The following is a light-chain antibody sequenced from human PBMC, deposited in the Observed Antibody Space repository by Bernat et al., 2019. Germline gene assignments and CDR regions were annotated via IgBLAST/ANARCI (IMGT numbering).Light chain of an antibody. CDR1: QDISNY. CDR2: SAS. J-gene: IGKJ3*01. Sequence: DVQLTQSPSSLSASVGDRVTITCRASQDISNYLAWYQQIPGRAPEFLIYSASTLQSGVPSRFSGSGSGTQFTLTISSLQPEDVAVYYCQRLRGFPPFAFGPRTKVD. CDR3: QRLRGFPPFA. V-gene: IGKV1-9*01.